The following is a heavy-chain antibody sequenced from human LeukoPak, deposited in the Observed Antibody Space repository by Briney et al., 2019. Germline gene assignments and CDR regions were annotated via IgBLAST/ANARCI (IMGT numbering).Heavy chain of an antibody. CDR3: AKPVIGYCSGGSCYGDY. CDR2: ISCSGGST. J-gene: IGHJ4*02. Sequence: QTGGSLRLSCAASGFTFSSYAMSWVRQAPGKGLEWVSAISCSGGSTYYADSVKGRFTISRDNSKNTLYLQMNSLRAEDTAVYYCAKPVIGYCSGGSCYGDYWGQGTLVTVSS. D-gene: IGHD2-15*01. CDR1: GFTFSSYA. V-gene: IGHV3-23*01.